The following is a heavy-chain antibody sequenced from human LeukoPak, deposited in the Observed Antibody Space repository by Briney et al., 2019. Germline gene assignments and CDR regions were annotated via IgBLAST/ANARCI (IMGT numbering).Heavy chain of an antibody. CDR3: ARDRYDSSGKNDY. D-gene: IGHD3-22*01. V-gene: IGHV1-46*01. CDR2: INPSGGST. J-gene: IGHJ4*02. CDR1: GYSFTSYY. Sequence: ASVKVSCKASGYSFTSYYMHWVRQAPGQGLEWMGIINPSGGSTTYDQKFQGRVTMTRDTSTSTVYMELSSLRPEDTAVYYCARDRYDSSGKNDYWGQGTLVTVSS.